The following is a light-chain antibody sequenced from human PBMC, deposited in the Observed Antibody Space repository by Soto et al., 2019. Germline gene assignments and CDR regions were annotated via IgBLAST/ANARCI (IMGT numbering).Light chain of an antibody. CDR1: SSDVGSYNY. Sequence: QSALTQPASVSGSPGQSITISCTGTSSDVGSYNYVSWYQQHPGKAPKVMIYDVSNRPSGVSNRFSGSKSGNTASLTISGLQAEDEADYYCSSYTSSSTLLYVFGTGTKLTVL. CDR3: SSYTSSSTLLYV. CDR2: DVS. V-gene: IGLV2-14*01. J-gene: IGLJ1*01.